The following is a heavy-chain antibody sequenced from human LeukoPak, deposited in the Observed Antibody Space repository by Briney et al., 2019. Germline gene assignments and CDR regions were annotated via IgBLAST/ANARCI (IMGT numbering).Heavy chain of an antibody. CDR1: GGSISSYY. V-gene: IGHV4-59*01. Sequence: NSSETLSLTCTVSGGSISSYYWSWIRQPPGKGLEWIGYIYYSGSTNYNPSLKSRVTISVDTSKNQFSLKLSSVTAADTAVYYCARGIREEYSSGWYNYYYYMDVWGKGTTVTISS. CDR3: ARGIREEYSSGWYNYYYYMDV. J-gene: IGHJ6*03. CDR2: IYYSGST. D-gene: IGHD6-19*01.